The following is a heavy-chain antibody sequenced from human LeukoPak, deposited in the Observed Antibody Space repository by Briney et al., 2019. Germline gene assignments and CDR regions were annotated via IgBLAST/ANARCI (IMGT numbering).Heavy chain of an antibody. D-gene: IGHD3-16*02. CDR1: GGSFSTYY. CDR2: VYYSGST. CDR3: ARGGSDIWGSYRLMGWFDT. V-gene: IGHV4-59*01. J-gene: IGHJ5*02. Sequence: SETLSLTCTASGGSFSTYYWSWIRQPPGKGLEWIGDVYYSGSTKYNPSLKSRVTISVDTSKNQFSLKLSTVTAADTTVLYCARGGSDIWGSYRLMGWFDTWGQGTLVTVSS.